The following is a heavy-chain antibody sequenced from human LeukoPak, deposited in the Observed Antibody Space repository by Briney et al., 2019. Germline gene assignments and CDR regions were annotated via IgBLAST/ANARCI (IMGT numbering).Heavy chain of an antibody. J-gene: IGHJ4*02. CDR3: AKDRAGRLYYFDY. D-gene: IGHD6-25*01. CDR2: ISGSGGST. Sequence: GGSLRLSCAASGFTFSSYSMSWVRQAPGKGLEWVSDISGSGGSTYYADSVKGRFTISRDNSKNTLYLQMNSLRAEDTAVYYCAKDRAGRLYYFDYWGQGTLVTVSS. V-gene: IGHV3-23*01. CDR1: GFTFSSYS.